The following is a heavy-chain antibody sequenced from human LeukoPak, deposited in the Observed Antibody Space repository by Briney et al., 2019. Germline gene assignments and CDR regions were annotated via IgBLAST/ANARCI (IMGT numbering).Heavy chain of an antibody. J-gene: IGHJ3*02. Sequence: PGGSLRLSCAASGFTFSGSAMHWVSQASGKGLEWVGRIRSKANSYATAYAASVKGRFTISRDDSKNTAYLQMNSLKTEDTAVYYCTRLRYSGYDDAFDIWGQGTMVTVSS. CDR3: TRLRYSGYDDAFDI. V-gene: IGHV3-73*01. D-gene: IGHD5-12*01. CDR2: IRSKANSYAT. CDR1: GFTFSGSA.